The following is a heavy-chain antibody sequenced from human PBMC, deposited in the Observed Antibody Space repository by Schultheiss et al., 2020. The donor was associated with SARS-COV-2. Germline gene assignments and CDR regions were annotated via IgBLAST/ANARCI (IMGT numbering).Heavy chain of an antibody. V-gene: IGHV4-34*01. CDR2: INHSGST. CDR3: ARPRLVVPAAIGGWFDP. Sequence: SQTLSLTCAVYGGSFSGYYWSWIRQPPGKGLEWIGEINHSGSTNYNPSLKSRVTISVDTSKNQFSLKLSSVTAADTAVYYCARPRLVVPAAIGGWFDPWGQGTLVTVS. J-gene: IGHJ5*02. D-gene: IGHD2-2*02. CDR1: GGSFSGYY.